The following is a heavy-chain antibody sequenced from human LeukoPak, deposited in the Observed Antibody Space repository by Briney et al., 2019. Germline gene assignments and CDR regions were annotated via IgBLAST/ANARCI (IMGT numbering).Heavy chain of an antibody. J-gene: IGHJ5*02. CDR3: ARMELGYGSGSYRNWFDP. CDR1: GGSISSSSYY. CDR2: IYYSGST. Sequence: SETLSLTCTVSGGSISSSSYYWGWIRQPPGKGLEWIGSIYYSGSTYCDPSLKSRVTISVDTSKNQFSLKLSSVTAADTAVYYCARMELGYGSGSYRNWFDPWGQGTLVTVSS. D-gene: IGHD3-10*01. V-gene: IGHV4-39*01.